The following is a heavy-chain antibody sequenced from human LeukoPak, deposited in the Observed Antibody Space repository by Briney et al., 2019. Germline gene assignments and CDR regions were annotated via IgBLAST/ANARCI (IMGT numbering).Heavy chain of an antibody. CDR1: GGTFTSYA. V-gene: IGHV1-69*05. J-gene: IGHJ4*02. D-gene: IGHD3-10*01. CDR2: IIPIFGTA. CDR3: ARDLEGVRGVD. Sequence: ASVTLSCKASGGTFTSYAISWVRQAPGQGLEWMGGIIPIFGTANYAQKFQGRVTITTDESTSTDYMELSSLRSEDTAVYYCARDLEGVRGVDWGQGTLVTVSS.